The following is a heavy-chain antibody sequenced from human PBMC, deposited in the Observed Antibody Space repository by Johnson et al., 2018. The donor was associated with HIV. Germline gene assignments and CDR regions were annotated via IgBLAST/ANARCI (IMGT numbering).Heavy chain of an antibody. CDR2: ISKNGDNT. D-gene: IGHD1-26*01. J-gene: IGHJ3*02. CDR3: ARDRVELVGADPDAFDI. CDR1: GFSFSNYA. V-gene: IGHV3-64*01. Sequence: VQLVESGGGVVQPGRSLRLSCAASGFSFSNYAIHWVRQAPGKGLEYVSAISKNGDNTYYASSVEGRFTISRDNAKNSLYLQMNSLRAEDTAVYYCARDRVELVGADPDAFDIWGQGTMVTVSS.